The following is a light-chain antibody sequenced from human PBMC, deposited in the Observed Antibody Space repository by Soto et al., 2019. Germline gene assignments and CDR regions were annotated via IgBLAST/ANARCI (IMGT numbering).Light chain of an antibody. CDR3: SSYTASTTPVV. CDR2: EVS. CDR1: ISDIGGYDY. Sequence: QSVLTQPASVSGSPGQSITISCTGTISDIGGYDYVSWYQQHPGKAPKIMIYEVSNRPSGVSNRFSGSKSGNTASLTISGLRAEDEADYYCSSYTASTTPVVFGGGTKLTVL. J-gene: IGLJ2*01. V-gene: IGLV2-14*01.